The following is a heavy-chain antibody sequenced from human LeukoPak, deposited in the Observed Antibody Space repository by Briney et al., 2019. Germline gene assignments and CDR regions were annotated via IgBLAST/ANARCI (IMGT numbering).Heavy chain of an antibody. CDR3: ARAGGSYGSGSYYYSGMDV. CDR2: IFHSGST. V-gene: IGHV4-38-2*01. D-gene: IGHD3-10*01. Sequence: SETLSLTCAVSGYSIGSGFYWGWIRQPPGKGLEWIGSIFHSGSTYYNPSLKSRVTISVDTSKNQFSLKLSSVTAADTALYYCARAGGSYGSGSYYYSGMDVWGKGTTVTVSS. J-gene: IGHJ6*04. CDR1: GYSIGSGFY.